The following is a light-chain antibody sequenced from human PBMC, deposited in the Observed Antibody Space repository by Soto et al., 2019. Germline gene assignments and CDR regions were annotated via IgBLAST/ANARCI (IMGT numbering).Light chain of an antibody. CDR3: CSYAGSYTNWV. Sequence: QSALTQPRSVSGSPGQSVTISCTGTRSDVGGYNYVSWYQQYPGKAPKLMIYDVSKRPSGVPDRFSGSKSGNTASLTISGLQAEDEADYYCCSYAGSYTNWVFGGGTKLTVL. CDR1: RSDVGGYNY. V-gene: IGLV2-11*01. J-gene: IGLJ3*02. CDR2: DVS.